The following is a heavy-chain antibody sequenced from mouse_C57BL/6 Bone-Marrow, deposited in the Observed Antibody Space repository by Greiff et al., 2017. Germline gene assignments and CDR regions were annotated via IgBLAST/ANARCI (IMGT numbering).Heavy chain of an antibody. CDR3: TRGYYEAY. J-gene: IGHJ3*01. CDR1: GFNIKDDY. CDR2: IDPENGDT. Sequence: VQLKESGAELVRPGASVKLSCTASGFNIKDDYMHWVKQRPEQGLEWIGWIDPENGDTEYASKFQGKATITADTSSNTAYLQLSSLTSEATAVYYCTRGYYEAYWGQGTLVTVSA. V-gene: IGHV14-4*01. D-gene: IGHD2-3*01.